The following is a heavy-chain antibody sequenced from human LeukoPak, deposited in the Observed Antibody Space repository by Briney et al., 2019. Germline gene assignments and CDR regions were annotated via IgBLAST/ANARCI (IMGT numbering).Heavy chain of an antibody. CDR3: ARGSGSYFDY. J-gene: IGHJ4*02. V-gene: IGHV3-72*01. CDR1: GFTFSDHY. CDR2: SRSKANSYTT. D-gene: IGHD3-3*01. Sequence: PGGSLRLSCAASGFTFSDHYMDWVRQAPGKGLEWVGRSRSKANSYTTEYAASVKGRFTISRDDSQNSLYMQINNLKTEDTAVYYCARGSGSYFDYWGQGTLVTVSS.